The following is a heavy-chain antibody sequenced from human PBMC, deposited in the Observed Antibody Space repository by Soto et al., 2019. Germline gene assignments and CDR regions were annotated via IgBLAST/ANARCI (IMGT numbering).Heavy chain of an antibody. Sequence: EVQLVETGGGLIQPGGSLRLSCAASGFSVGSNYMTWVRQSPGKGLEWVSLIYSNGDTDYADFVKGRFSISRDNFKNTLYLQMNNLRAEHTAVYHCARKSDSSPVPEADGVWGRGTLVTVSS. CDR2: IYSNGDT. V-gene: IGHV3-53*02. J-gene: IGHJ4*02. CDR1: GFSVGSNY. CDR3: ARKSDSSPVPEADGV. D-gene: IGHD2-8*01.